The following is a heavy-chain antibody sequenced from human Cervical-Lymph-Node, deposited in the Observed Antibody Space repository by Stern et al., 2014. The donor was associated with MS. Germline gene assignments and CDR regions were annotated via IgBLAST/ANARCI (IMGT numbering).Heavy chain of an antibody. D-gene: IGHD3-16*01. J-gene: IGHJ4*02. V-gene: IGHV3-21*01. CDR1: GFRFSDYS. CDR3: VRRGGIKYLDY. CDR2: ISSNSTYI. Sequence: VQLVQSGGGLVKPGGSLRLSCAASGFRFSDYSVNWVRQAPGKGLEWVSSISSNSTYIFYADTVKGRFAISRDNAQNSLFLQMHSLRVEDTAVYYCVRRGGIKYLDYWGQGTLVTVSS.